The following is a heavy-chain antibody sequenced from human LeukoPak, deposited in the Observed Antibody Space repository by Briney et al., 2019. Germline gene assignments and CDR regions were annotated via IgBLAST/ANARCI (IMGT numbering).Heavy chain of an antibody. CDR3: ARPYSSGWYGDFDY. CDR1: GFTFSSYA. Sequence: PGGYLRLSCAASGFTFSSYAMHWVRQAPGKGLEWVAVISYDGSNKYYADSVKGRFSISRDNSKNTLYLQMNNLRAEDTAVYYCARPYSSGWYGDFDYWGQGTLVTVSS. J-gene: IGHJ4*02. D-gene: IGHD6-19*01. V-gene: IGHV3-30-3*01. CDR2: ISYDGSNK.